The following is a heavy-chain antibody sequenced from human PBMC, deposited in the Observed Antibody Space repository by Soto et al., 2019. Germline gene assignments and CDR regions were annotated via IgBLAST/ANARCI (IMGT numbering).Heavy chain of an antibody. CDR1: GGSISSGGYY. CDR2: IYYSGSS. J-gene: IGHJ6*02. CDR3: ARDYARPGLGYYYYYGMDV. V-gene: IGHV4-31*03. D-gene: IGHD3-16*01. Sequence: ASETLSLTCTVSGGSISSGGYYWSWIRQHPGKSLEWIGYIYYSGSSYYNPSLKSRVTISVDTSKNQFSLKLSSVTAADTAVYYCARDYARPGLGYYYYYGMDVWGQGTTVTVSS.